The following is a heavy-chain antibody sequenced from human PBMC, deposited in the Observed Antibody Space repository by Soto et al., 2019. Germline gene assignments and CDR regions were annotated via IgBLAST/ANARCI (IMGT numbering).Heavy chain of an antibody. CDR2: ITPVLETR. V-gene: IGHV1-69*01. CDR1: GAPFPNYV. CDR3: SFHSDSNSYSRFDF. Sequence: QVQLVQSGAGGKSPGSPVKASSRALGAPFPNYVISGVRQAPGQGLEGMGGITPVLETRTSAQKFQGRVTITADDSTSTVSMEMSNLRSEDTAVYFCSFHSDSNSYSRFDFWGQGTLVTVSS. J-gene: IGHJ4*02. D-gene: IGHD4-4*01.